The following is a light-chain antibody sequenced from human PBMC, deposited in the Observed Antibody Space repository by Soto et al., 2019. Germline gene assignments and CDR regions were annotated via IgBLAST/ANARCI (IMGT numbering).Light chain of an antibody. CDR1: QSVSSSY. CDR3: QQRST. Sequence: EIVLTQSPFTVSSSLGERATLSCRASQSVSSSYLAWYQQKPGQAPRLLIYGASSRATGIPARFSGSGSGTDFTLTISSLEPEDFAVYYCQQRSTFGQGTRLEIK. CDR2: GAS. V-gene: IGKV3D-20*02. J-gene: IGKJ5*01.